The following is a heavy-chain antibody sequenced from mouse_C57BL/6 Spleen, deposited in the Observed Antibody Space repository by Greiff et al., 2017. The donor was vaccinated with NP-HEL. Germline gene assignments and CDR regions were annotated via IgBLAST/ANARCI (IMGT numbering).Heavy chain of an antibody. D-gene: IGHD1-1*01. J-gene: IGHJ4*01. Sequence: QVQLQQPGAELVKPGASVKLSCKASGYTFTSYWMHWVKQRPGRGLEWIGRIDPNSGGTKYNEKFKSKATLTVDKPSSTAYMQLSSLTSEDSAVYYCARLITTVVATGNYYAMDYWGQGTSVTVSS. CDR1: GYTFTSYW. V-gene: IGHV1-72*01. CDR2: IDPNSGGT. CDR3: ARLITTVVATGNYYAMDY.